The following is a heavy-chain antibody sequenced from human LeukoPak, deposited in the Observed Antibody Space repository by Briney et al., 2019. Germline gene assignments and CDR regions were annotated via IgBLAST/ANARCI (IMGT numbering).Heavy chain of an antibody. CDR3: AKDLNDFWSGYSYGNNWFDP. V-gene: IGHV3-30*02. Sequence: PGGSLRLSCAASGFTFSSYGMHWVRQAPGKGLEWVAFIRYDGSNKYYADSVKGRFTISRDNSKNTLYLQMNSLRAEDTALYYCAKDLNDFWSGYSYGNNWFDPWGQGTLVTVSS. CDR2: IRYDGSNK. CDR1: GFTFSSYG. D-gene: IGHD3-3*01. J-gene: IGHJ5*02.